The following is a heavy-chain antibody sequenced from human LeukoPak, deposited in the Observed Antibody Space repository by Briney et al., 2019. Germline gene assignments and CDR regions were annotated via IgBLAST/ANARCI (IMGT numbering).Heavy chain of an antibody. CDR3: VTNGRSPL. D-gene: IGHD2-8*01. J-gene: IGHJ4*02. V-gene: IGHV1-24*01. Sequence: ASVKVSCKVSGYTLTELSMHWVRQAPGKGLEWMGGFDPEDGETIYAQKFQGRVTITADESTSTAYMELSSLRSEDTAVYYCVTNGRSPLWGQGTLVTVSS. CDR1: GYTLTELS. CDR2: FDPEDGET.